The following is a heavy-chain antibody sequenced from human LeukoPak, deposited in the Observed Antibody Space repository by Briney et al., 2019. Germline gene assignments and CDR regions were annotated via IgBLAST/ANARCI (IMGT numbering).Heavy chain of an antibody. D-gene: IGHD1-26*01. J-gene: IGHJ4*02. Sequence: SETLSLTCTVSGGSISSSSYYWGWIRQPPGKGLEWIGSIYYSGSTYFNPSLKSRVTISVDTSKNQFSLKLSSVTAADTAVYYCARGSYYFDYWGQGTLVTVSS. CDR3: ARGSYYFDY. CDR2: IYYSGST. CDR1: GGSISSSSYY. V-gene: IGHV4-39*01.